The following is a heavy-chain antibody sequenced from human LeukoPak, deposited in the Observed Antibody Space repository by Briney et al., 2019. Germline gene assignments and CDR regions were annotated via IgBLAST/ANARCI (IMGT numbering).Heavy chain of an antibody. CDR3: ARSEGTFGYNNFDN. Sequence: SETLSLTCTVSGGSISSYYWTWIRQPPGKGLEWIGYIYYSGSTYYSGSTNYNPSLKSRVTISVDTSKNQFSLKLSSVTAADTAVYYCARSEGTFGYNNFDNWGQGTLVTVSS. J-gene: IGHJ4*02. D-gene: IGHD5-24*01. V-gene: IGHV4-59*01. CDR1: GGSISSYY. CDR2: IYYSGSTYYSGST.